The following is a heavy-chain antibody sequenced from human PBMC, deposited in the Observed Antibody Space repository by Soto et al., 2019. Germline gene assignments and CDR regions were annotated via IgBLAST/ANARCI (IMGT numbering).Heavy chain of an antibody. D-gene: IGHD3-9*01. J-gene: IGHJ4*02. CDR3: ARDKDWAFDN. V-gene: IGHV3-48*03. CDR1: GFTFSSYS. Sequence: EAQLVESGGGLVQPGGSLRLSCVASGFTFSSYSMVWVRQAPGKGLEWVSYIFTTGTTIYYPDSVKGRFTVSRDNAKNSLFLLLNSQRAEDTAVYYCARDKDWAFDNWGQGTLVTVSS. CDR2: IFTTGTTI.